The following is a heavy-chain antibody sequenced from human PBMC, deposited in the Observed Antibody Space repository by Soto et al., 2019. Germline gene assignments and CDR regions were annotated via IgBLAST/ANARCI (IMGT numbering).Heavy chain of an antibody. V-gene: IGHV5-51*01. J-gene: IGHJ3*02. Sequence: XESLKISCRGSGYSFTSYWIGWVRQMPGKGLEWMGIIYPGDSDTRYSPSFQGQVTISADKSISTAYLQWSSLKASDTAMYYRARGDYCGGDCPPDAFDTWGQGTMVTVSS. CDR3: ARGDYCGGDCPPDAFDT. D-gene: IGHD2-21*02. CDR1: GYSFTSYW. CDR2: IYPGDSDT.